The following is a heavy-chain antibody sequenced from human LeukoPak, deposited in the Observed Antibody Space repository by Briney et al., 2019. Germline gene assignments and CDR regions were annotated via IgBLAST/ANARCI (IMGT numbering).Heavy chain of an antibody. CDR2: IYISGTT. J-gene: IGHJ4*01. CDR3: ARDEAGSGYIDY. D-gene: IGHD3-22*01. CDR1: GGSISSYH. Sequence: SETLSLTCTVSGGSISSYHWSWIRQPPGKGLEWIGRIYISGTTNYNSSLKSRITMSLDTSKNQLSLKLSSVTAADTAVYYCARDEAGSGYIDYWGQGTLVTVSS. V-gene: IGHV4-4*07.